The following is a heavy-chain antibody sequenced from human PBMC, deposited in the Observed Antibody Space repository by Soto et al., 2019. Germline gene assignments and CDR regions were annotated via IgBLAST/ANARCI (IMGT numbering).Heavy chain of an antibody. CDR2: IYYSGST. CDR1: GGSISSGDYY. J-gene: IGHJ4*02. D-gene: IGHD3-22*01. V-gene: IGHV4-30-4*01. CDR3: ARAPHYYDSSGHDY. Sequence: SETLSLTCTVSGGSISSGDYYWSWIRQPPGKGLEWIGYIYYSGSTYYNPSLKSRVTISVYTSKNQFSLKLSSVTAADTAVYYCARAPHYYDSSGHDYWGQGTLVTVSS.